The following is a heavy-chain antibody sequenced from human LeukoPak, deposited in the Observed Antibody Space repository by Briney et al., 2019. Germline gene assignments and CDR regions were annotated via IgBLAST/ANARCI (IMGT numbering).Heavy chain of an antibody. CDR1: GFTFSNYW. J-gene: IGHJ6*03. D-gene: IGHD2-2*03. V-gene: IGHV3-7*01. CDR2: IKQDGSEK. CDR3: ARSGYCSGTSCYSYYYYMDV. Sequence: GGSLRLSCAASGFTFSNYWMTWVRQAPGKGLEWVANIKQDGSEKYYGDSVKGRFTISRDNAKNSVYLQMNSPRAEDTAVFYCARSGYCSGTSCYSYYYYMDVWGKGTTVTVSS.